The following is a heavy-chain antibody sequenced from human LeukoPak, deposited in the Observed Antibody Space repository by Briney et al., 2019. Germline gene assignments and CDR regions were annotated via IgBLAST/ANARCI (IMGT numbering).Heavy chain of an antibody. V-gene: IGHV3-21*01. Sequence: GGSLRLSCAASGFTFSSYSMNWVRQAPGKGLGWVSSISSSSYIYYADSVKGRFTISRDNAKNSLYLQMNSLRAEDTAVYYCARDGSITIFGVVIMNGMDVWGQGTTVTVSS. CDR3: ARDGSITIFGVVIMNGMDV. D-gene: IGHD3-3*01. CDR2: ISSSSYI. J-gene: IGHJ6*02. CDR1: GFTFSSYS.